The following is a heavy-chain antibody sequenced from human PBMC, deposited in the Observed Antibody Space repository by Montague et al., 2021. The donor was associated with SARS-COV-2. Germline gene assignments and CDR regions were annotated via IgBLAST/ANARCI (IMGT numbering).Heavy chain of an antibody. V-gene: IGHV4-4*02. J-gene: IGHJ3*02. CDR2: INHRGSS. CDR3: ARGQVTIFAVLIMLPAAGAIDM. Sequence: SETLSLTCAVSGVSIGSTNWWTWVRQPPGKRLEWLGEINHRGSSNYNPSLKSRISMSVDTSKNQISLKLTSVTAADTATYYCARGQVTIFAVLIMLPAAGAIDMWGQGTKVTVSS. CDR1: GVSIGSTNW. D-gene: IGHD3-3*01.